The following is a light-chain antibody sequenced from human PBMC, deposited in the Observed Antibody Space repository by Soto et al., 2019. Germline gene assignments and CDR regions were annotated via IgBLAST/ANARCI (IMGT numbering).Light chain of an antibody. CDR3: QQYYSYAWT. CDR2: AAS. Sequence: AIRMTQSPSSFSASTGDRVTITCRASQGISSYLAWYQQKPGKAPKLLIYAASTLQSGVPSRFSGSGSGTDFTLTISCLQSEDFATYYCQQYYSYAWTFRQGTKVEIK. J-gene: IGKJ1*01. V-gene: IGKV1-8*01. CDR1: QGISSY.